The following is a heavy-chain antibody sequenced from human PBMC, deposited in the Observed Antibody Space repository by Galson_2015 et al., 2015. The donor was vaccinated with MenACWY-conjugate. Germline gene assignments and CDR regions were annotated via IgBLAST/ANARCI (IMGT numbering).Heavy chain of an antibody. CDR3: ARILEFHHDY. J-gene: IGHJ4*02. V-gene: IGHV3-48*04. D-gene: IGHD1-1*01. CDR1: GFTFSGYS. Sequence: LRLSCAASGFTFSGYSMNWVRQAPGKGLEWVSYIFTSGSAVQYADSVKGRFTVSRDNAKNSLYLQMNSLRVEDTAVYYCARILEFHHDYWGQGTPVTVSS. CDR2: IFTSGSAV.